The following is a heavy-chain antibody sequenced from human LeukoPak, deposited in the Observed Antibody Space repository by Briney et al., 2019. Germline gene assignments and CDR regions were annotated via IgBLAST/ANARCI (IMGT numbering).Heavy chain of an antibody. CDR1: GYTFTDYY. CDR2: INPNSGGT. D-gene: IGHD3-10*01. V-gene: IGHV1-2*02. CDR3: ARRRGKAGYYYGSGSRGGSFDY. Sequence: ASVKVSCKASGYTFTDYYMHWVRQAPGPGLEWMGWINPNSGGTNYAQKFQGRVTMTRDTSISAAYMELSRLRSDDTAVYYCARRRGKAGYYYGSGSRGGSFDYWGQGTLVTVSS. J-gene: IGHJ4*02.